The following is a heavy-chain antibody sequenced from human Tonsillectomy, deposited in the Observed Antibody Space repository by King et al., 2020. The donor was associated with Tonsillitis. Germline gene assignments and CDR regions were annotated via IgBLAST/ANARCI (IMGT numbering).Heavy chain of an antibody. CDR2: ISTSSSYI. Sequence: VQLVESGGGLVKPGGSLRLSCAASGFTFSTYSMNWVRQAPGKGLEWVSSISTSSSYIYYADSVKGRFTISRDNAQNSLYLQMNSLRPEDTAVYYCAREGVGGYGLGYDSSGPFDYWGQGTLVTVSS. CDR3: AREGVGGYGLGYDSSGPFDY. D-gene: IGHD3-22*01. CDR1: GFTFSTYS. V-gene: IGHV3-21*01. J-gene: IGHJ4*02.